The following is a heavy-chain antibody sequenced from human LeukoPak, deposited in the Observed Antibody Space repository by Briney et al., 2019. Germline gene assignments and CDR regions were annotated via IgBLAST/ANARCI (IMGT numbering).Heavy chain of an antibody. CDR2: IYASGSS. Sequence: SETLSLTCTVSGGSISSYYWSWIRQPAGKGLEWIGHIYASGSSNYNPSLKSRVTMSVDTSTNQFSLTMSSVTAADTAVYYCARESSRGAFDIWGQGTMVTVSS. CDR3: ARESSRGAFDI. J-gene: IGHJ3*02. D-gene: IGHD3-10*01. V-gene: IGHV4-4*07. CDR1: GGSISSYY.